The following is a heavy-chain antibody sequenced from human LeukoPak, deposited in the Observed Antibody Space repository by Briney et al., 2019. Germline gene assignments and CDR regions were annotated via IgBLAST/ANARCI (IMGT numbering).Heavy chain of an antibody. D-gene: IGHD1-26*01. V-gene: IGHV1-69*01. Sequence: GSSVKVSCKSSGGTFSNYAISWVRQAPGQGLEWMGGIIPIFGTTNYAQIAQGRVTITADESTSTVYMELSSLRSEDTAVYFCARDRGLWELSRGDWYFDLWGRGTLVTVSS. CDR3: ARDRGLWELSRGDWYFDL. CDR1: GGTFSNYA. CDR2: IIPIFGTT. J-gene: IGHJ2*01.